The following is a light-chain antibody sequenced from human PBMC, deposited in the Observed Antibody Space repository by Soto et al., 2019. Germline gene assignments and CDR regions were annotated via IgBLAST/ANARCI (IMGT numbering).Light chain of an antibody. CDR3: SSFAGNNNLL. Sequence: QSALTQPPSASGSPGQSVTISCTGTSSDVGGYYYVSWYQQHPGTAPKLMISEVSKRPSGVPDRFSGSKSGNTASLTVSGLQAEDEDDYYCSSFAGNNNLLFGGGTKLTVL. V-gene: IGLV2-8*01. J-gene: IGLJ2*01. CDR2: EVS. CDR1: SSDVGGYYY.